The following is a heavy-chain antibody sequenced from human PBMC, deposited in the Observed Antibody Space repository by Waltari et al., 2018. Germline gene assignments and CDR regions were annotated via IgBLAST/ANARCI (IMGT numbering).Heavy chain of an antibody. CDR2: RTSDSNTI. V-gene: IGHV3-48*04. CDR3: SRSTEGQFDY. D-gene: IGHD1-1*01. J-gene: IGHJ4*02. Sequence: EVQLVESGGGLVQPGGSLRLSCVASGFTFSIYSMHWVRQVPGKGLCWVSYRTSDSNTIADGDSVKGRFTIARDNAKNSLYLQMNSLRGEDTAGYDCSRSTEGQFDYWGQGTLVTVSS. CDR1: GFTFSIYS.